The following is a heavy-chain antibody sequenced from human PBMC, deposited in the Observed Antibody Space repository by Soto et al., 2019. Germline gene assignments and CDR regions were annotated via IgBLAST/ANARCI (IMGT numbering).Heavy chain of an antibody. Sequence: SETLSLTCTVSGGSISSSSYYWGWIRQPPGKGLEWIGSIYYSGSTYYNPSLKSRVTISVDTSKNQFSLKLSSVTAADTAVYYCARQDIVVVPAAMIVTGAFDIWGQGTMVTVSS. CDR1: GGSISSSSYY. CDR3: ARQDIVVVPAAMIVTGAFDI. V-gene: IGHV4-39*01. CDR2: IYYSGST. D-gene: IGHD2-2*01. J-gene: IGHJ3*02.